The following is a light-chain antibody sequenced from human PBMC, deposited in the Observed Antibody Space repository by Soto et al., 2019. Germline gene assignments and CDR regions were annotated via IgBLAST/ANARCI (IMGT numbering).Light chain of an antibody. CDR1: SGHSSYA. CDR2: LNSDGSH. V-gene: IGLV4-69*01. Sequence: QSVLTQSPSASASLGASVKLTCTLSSGHSSYAIAWHQQQPEKGPRYLMKLNSDGSHSKGDGIPDRFSGSSSGAERYLTIPSLQSVDEADYYCQTWGTGIVLFAGGTKLTVL. CDR3: QTWGTGIVL. J-gene: IGLJ2*01.